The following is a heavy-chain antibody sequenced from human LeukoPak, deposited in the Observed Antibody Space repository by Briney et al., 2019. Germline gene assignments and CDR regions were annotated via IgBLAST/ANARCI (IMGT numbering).Heavy chain of an antibody. V-gene: IGHV4-4*02. J-gene: IGHJ4*02. Sequence: PSGTLSLTCAVSGVSISSSEWWIWVRQPPGQGLEWIWEIHRDGRTRHNPSLKSRVTMSMDYSKNQFSLSVTSVTAADTAIYYCGKTDIYFNPIDYWGPGSLVTVSS. CDR1: GVSISSSEW. CDR3: GKTDIYFNPIDY. D-gene: IGHD3-9*01. CDR2: IHRDGRT.